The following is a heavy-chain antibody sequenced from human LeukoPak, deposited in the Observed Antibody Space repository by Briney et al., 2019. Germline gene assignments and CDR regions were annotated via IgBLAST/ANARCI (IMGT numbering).Heavy chain of an antibody. CDR1: GGTFSSYA. D-gene: IGHD6-19*01. V-gene: IGHV1-69*06. CDR3: ARGGYSGFEQWLVSYYYYYYYMDV. Sequence: SVKVSCKASGGTFSSYAISWVRQAPGQGLEWMGGIIPIFGTANYAQKFQGRVTITADKSTSTAYMELSSLRSEDTAVYYCARGGYSGFEQWLVSYYYYYYYMDVWGKGTTVTVSS. J-gene: IGHJ6*03. CDR2: IIPIFGTA.